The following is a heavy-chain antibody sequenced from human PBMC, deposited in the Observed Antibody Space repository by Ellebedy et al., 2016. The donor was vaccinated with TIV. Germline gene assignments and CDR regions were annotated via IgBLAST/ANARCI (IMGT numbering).Heavy chain of an antibody. Sequence: PGGSLRLSCAASGLTISSYWMSWVSQAPGKGLEWVANIKHDESETYYVDSVKGRFTLSRDNAKNSLYLQMNSLRPEDTAVYYCAKKVGSTSQLDYWGQGTLVTVSS. V-gene: IGHV3-7*03. CDR2: IKHDESET. CDR3: AKKVGSTSQLDY. J-gene: IGHJ4*02. CDR1: GLTISSYW. D-gene: IGHD1-26*01.